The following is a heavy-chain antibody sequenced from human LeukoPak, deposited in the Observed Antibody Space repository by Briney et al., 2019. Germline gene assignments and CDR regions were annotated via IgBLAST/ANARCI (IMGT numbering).Heavy chain of an antibody. Sequence: SETLSLTCAVYGGSFSGYYWSWIRQPPGKGLEWIGEINHSGSTNYNPSLKSRVTISVDTSKNQFSLKLSSVTAADTAVYYCARLLYDFWSRYSFDYWGQGTLVTVSS. D-gene: IGHD3-3*01. CDR2: INHSGST. CDR1: GGSFSGYY. CDR3: ARLLYDFWSRYSFDY. V-gene: IGHV4-34*01. J-gene: IGHJ4*02.